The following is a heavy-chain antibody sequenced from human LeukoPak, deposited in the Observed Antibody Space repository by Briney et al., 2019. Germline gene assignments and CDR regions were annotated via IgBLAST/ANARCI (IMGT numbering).Heavy chain of an antibody. D-gene: IGHD3-16*01. CDR1: SSYA. CDR2: IYYSGST. V-gene: IGHV4-39*07. Sequence: SSYAMSWVRQPPGKGLEWIGSIYYSGSTYYNPSLKSPVTIAVDTSKNQFSLKVSSVTAADTAVYYCARDKGGSGMDVWGQGTTVTVSS. CDR3: ARDKGGSGMDV. J-gene: IGHJ6*02.